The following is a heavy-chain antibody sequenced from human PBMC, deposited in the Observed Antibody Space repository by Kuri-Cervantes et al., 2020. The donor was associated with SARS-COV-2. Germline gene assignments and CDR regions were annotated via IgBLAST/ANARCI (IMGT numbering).Heavy chain of an antibody. J-gene: IGHJ6*03. D-gene: IGHD6-19*01. CDR3: ARDLGTFSSGWFYMDV. CDR2: VSSGGTSV. V-gene: IGHV3-21*01. Sequence: GESLKISCAGTGFSFSDYSMNWVRQAPGKGLEWVSSVSSGGTSVYYADSLEGRFTISRDNAKSSLYLEMNSLRAEDTATYYCARDLGTFSSGWFYMDVWGKGTTVTVSS. CDR1: GFSFSDYS.